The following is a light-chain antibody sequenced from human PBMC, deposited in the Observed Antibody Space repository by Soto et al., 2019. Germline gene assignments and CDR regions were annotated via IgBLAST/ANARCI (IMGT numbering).Light chain of an antibody. CDR3: FSYTSLDTLV. Sequence: QSALTQPASVSGSPGQSITISCTGTSNDVGNYNVVSWYQHHPDTAPKVIIFEDSKRPSGVSNRFSGSRSGNTASLTISGLQAEDEADDTCFSYTSLDTLVFGGGAKLTVL. J-gene: IGLJ2*01. CDR2: EDS. CDR1: SNDVGNYNV. V-gene: IGLV2-23*01.